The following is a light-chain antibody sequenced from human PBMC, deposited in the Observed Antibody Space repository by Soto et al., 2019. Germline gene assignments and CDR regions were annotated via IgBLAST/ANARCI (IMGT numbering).Light chain of an antibody. CDR2: VAS. V-gene: IGKV3-15*01. CDR3: QQYDNWPPWT. Sequence: EIVLTQSPATLSVSPGERATLSCRASQSVNQKLGWYQQKPGQAPRLLIYVASYRATGIPARFSGSGSGTEYTLTISSLQSEDFAVYYCQQYDNWPPWTFGQGTKVEIK. J-gene: IGKJ1*01. CDR1: QSVNQK.